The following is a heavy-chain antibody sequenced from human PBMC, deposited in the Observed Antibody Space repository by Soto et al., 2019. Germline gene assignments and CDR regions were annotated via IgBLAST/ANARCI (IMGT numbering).Heavy chain of an antibody. D-gene: IGHD5-12*01. V-gene: IGHV4-30-2*01. CDR3: TRDSYDHPPNDY. CDR1: GGSISSGGYS. Sequence: SETLSLTCAVSGGSISSGGYSWSWIQQPPGEGLEWIGYIYHSGSTYYNPSLKSRVTISVDRSKNQFSLKLSSVTAADTAVYYCTRDSYDHPPNDYWAQGTLVTVSS. J-gene: IGHJ4*02. CDR2: IYHSGST.